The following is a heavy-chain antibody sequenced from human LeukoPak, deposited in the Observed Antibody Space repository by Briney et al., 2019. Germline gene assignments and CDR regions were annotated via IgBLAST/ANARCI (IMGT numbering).Heavy chain of an antibody. CDR2: SYSEDGET. D-gene: IGHD3-22*01. Sequence: ASVKVSCKVSGYTLTDLSMHWVRQAPGKGLEWIGSSYSEDGETVYAQKVQGRVAMTEDTSTDTAFMELSSLKSEDTAVYYCATGGAKAYYYDGSGYPRGPYFDYWGQGTLVTVSS. V-gene: IGHV1-24*01. J-gene: IGHJ4*02. CDR1: GYTLTDLS. CDR3: ATGGAKAYYYDGSGYPRGPYFDY.